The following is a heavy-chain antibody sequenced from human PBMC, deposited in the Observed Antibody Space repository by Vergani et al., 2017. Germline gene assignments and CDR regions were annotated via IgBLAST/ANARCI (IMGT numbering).Heavy chain of an antibody. CDR1: GFTFSSYS. J-gene: IGHJ3*02. CDR3: AIDFFPGLVVPNAFDI. V-gene: IGHV3-21*01. D-gene: IGHD2-8*02. CDR2: ISSSSSYI. Sequence: EVQLVESGGGLVKPGGPLTLPCAASGFTFSSYSMNWVRQAPGKGLEWGSSISSSSSYIYYADSVKGRLTIYRDKAKNSLYLQMNSLGAEDTTVYYCAIDFFPGLVVPNAFDIWGQGTMSPSLQ.